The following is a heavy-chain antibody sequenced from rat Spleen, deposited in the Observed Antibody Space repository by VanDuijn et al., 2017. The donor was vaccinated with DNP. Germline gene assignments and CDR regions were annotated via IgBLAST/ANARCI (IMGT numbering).Heavy chain of an antibody. CDR3: AREGDFYDGSFLDALDA. D-gene: IGHD1-12*02. CDR1: GFTFSRYW. J-gene: IGHJ4*01. V-gene: IGHV5-58*01. Sequence: EVQLVETGGGLVQPGRSLKLSCVASGFTFSRYWMFWIRQPPGKGLEWVASINADGGSTSYLDSVKGRFSISRDNAKSMLYLQMDSLRSEDTATYYCAREGDFYDGSFLDALDAWGQGTSVTVSS. CDR2: INADGGST.